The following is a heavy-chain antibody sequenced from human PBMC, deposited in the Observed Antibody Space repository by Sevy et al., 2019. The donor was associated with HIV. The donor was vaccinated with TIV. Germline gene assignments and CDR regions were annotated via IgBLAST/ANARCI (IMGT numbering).Heavy chain of an antibody. Sequence: ASVKVSCKASGYTFTSYGINWVRQAPGQGLEWMGWISAYSGNTNYAQNLQGRVTMTTDTFTSTAYMELRCLTSDDTAVYYCARDQYDSSGYYYSYYGMDVWGQGTTVTVSS. V-gene: IGHV1-18*01. J-gene: IGHJ6*02. CDR2: ISAYSGNT. CDR3: ARDQYDSSGYYYSYYGMDV. D-gene: IGHD3-22*01. CDR1: GYTFTSYG.